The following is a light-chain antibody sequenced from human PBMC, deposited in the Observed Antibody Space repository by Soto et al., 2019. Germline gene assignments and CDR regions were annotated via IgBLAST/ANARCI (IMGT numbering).Light chain of an antibody. CDR3: QQYSTFPVT. Sequence: IQVTQSPSTLSASVGDRVTITCRASQSINKWLAWFQQRPGEAPKVLIYEASNLERGVPSRFSGSGSGTEFTLTISSLQPDDFATYYCQQYSTFPVTFGQGTRLEIK. CDR2: EAS. CDR1: QSINKW. J-gene: IGKJ5*01. V-gene: IGKV1-5*03.